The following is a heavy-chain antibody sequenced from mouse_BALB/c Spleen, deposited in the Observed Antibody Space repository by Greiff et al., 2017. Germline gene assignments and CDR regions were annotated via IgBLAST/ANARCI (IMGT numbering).Heavy chain of an antibody. CDR3: ARSTIYYEAMDY. V-gene: IGHV1-63*02. J-gene: IGHJ4*01. Sequence: QVQLQQSGAELVRPGTSVKISCKASGYTFTNYWLGWVKQRPGHGLEWIGDIYPGGGYTNYNEKFKGKATLTADTSSSTAYMQLSSLTSEDSAVYVCARSTIYYEAMDYWGQGTSVTVSS. CDR2: IYPGGGYT. D-gene: IGHD1-1*01. CDR1: GYTFTNYW.